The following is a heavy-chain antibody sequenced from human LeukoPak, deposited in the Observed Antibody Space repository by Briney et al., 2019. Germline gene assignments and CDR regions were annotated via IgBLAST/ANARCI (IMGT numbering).Heavy chain of an antibody. CDR3: AKRRVVGATIGAFNM. J-gene: IGHJ3*02. CDR1: GFTFSSYG. D-gene: IGHD1-26*01. CDR2: IRYTGSD. V-gene: IGHV3-30*02. Sequence: GGSLRLSCVASGFTFSSYGMHWVRQAPGKGLEWVAFIRYTGSDNYADSVKGRFTISRDNSKNTLYLQMNSLRAEDTAVYYCAKRRVVGATIGAFNMWGQGTMVTVSS.